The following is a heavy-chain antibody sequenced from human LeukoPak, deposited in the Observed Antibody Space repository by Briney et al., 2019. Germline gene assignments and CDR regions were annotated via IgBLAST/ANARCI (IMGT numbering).Heavy chain of an antibody. CDR1: GGSISSGSHH. Sequence: PSETLSLTCTVSGGSISSGSHHWGWFRQSPGKGLEWVSGLTGSGGNTYYGDSVKGRFTISRDNSKNTLYLQMNSLRAEDTAVYYCAKTDDSNGYYYAFFDYWGQGTLVTASS. J-gene: IGHJ4*02. V-gene: IGHV3-23*01. CDR3: AKTDDSNGYYYAFFDY. D-gene: IGHD3-22*01. CDR2: LTGSGGNT.